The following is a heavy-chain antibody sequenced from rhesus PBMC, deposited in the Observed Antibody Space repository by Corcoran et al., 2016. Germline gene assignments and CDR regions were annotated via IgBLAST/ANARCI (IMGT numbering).Heavy chain of an antibody. CDR2: IYGNSPCT. CDR1: GGSISDSYY. J-gene: IGHJ4*01. D-gene: IGHD6-31*01. V-gene: IGHV4S9*01. Sequence: QVQLQESGPGLVKPSETLSLTCAVSGGSISDSYYWNWIRQPPGKGLEWFGNIYGNSPCTYYNPSRKIRFTIYKDTSKNQFFLKLSSVTAADTAVYYCARGGGAAAGNFDYWGQGVLVTVSS. CDR3: ARGGGAAAGNFDY.